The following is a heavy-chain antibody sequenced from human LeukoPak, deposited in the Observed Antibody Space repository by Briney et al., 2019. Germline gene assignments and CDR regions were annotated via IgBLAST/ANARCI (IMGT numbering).Heavy chain of an antibody. Sequence: KLYNYYAVSVKSRITINPDTSKNQFSLQLNSVTPEDTAVYYCARGPNFNYDFWSGSRSGYDYWGQGTLVTVSS. CDR2: KLYN. CDR3: ARGPNFNYDFWSGSRSGYDY. J-gene: IGHJ4*02. D-gene: IGHD3-3*01. V-gene: IGHV6-1*01.